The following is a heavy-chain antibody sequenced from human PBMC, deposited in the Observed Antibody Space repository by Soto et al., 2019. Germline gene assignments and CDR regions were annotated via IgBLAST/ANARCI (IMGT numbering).Heavy chain of an antibody. D-gene: IGHD1-20*01. Sequence: VGSLRPSCEASGFTLRNYAVTWIRQPPGKGLEWVSLISANDVGTYYAESVKTRFTISTDQSRNTVYLQMDSLRADDTAIYYCAKAKNDYNWDNRPPFDYWGQGTLVTVSS. V-gene: IGHV3-23*01. CDR3: AKAKNDYNWDNRPPFDY. J-gene: IGHJ4*02. CDR2: ISANDVGT. CDR1: GFTLRNYA.